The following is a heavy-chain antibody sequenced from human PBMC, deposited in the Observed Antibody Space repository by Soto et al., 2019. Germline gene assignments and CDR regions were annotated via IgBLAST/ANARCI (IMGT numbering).Heavy chain of an antibody. CDR2: ISYDGSNK. CDR3: AKERGGGWYVTDY. V-gene: IGHV3-30*18. J-gene: IGHJ4*02. Sequence: QVQLVESGGGVVQPGRSLRLSCAASGFTFSSYGMHWVRQAPGKGLGWVAVISYDGSNKYYADSVKGRFTISRDNSKNTLYLQMNSLRAEDTAVYYCAKERGGGWYVTDYWGQGTLVTVSS. D-gene: IGHD6-19*01. CDR1: GFTFSSYG.